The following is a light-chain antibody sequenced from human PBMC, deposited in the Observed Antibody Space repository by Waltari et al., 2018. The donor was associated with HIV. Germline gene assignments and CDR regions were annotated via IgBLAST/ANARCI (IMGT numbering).Light chain of an antibody. J-gene: IGLJ2*01. CDR1: SSDVGGFNY. CDR2: EVS. V-gene: IGLV2-8*01. Sequence: QSALTQPRSVSGSPGQSVTISCTGTSSDVGGFNYVSWYQQYPGRAPKLMIYEVSKRPSGVPDRFSGSKSGNTASLTVSGLQAEDEADYYCSSYAGSNNLGVFGGGTKLTVL. CDR3: SSYAGSNNLGV.